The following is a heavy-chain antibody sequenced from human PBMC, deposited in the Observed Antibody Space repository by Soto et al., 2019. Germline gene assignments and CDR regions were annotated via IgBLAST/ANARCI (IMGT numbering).Heavy chain of an antibody. J-gene: IGHJ4*02. Sequence: GSLRLSCAASGFTFSLYSMIWVRQAPGKGLEWVASITSSSSYIYYEDSLKGRFTISRDNAKNSLFLQLDSLRAEDTAVYYCVRARSTDSRPDYWGQGTLVTVSS. D-gene: IGHD3-22*01. CDR2: ITSSSSYI. CDR3: VRARSTDSRPDY. CDR1: GFTFSLYS. V-gene: IGHV3-21*01.